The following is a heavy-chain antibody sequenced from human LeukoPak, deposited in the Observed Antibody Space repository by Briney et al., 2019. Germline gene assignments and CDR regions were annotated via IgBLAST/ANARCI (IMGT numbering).Heavy chain of an antibody. Sequence: GGSLRLSCAASGFTFSSHDMHWVRQAPGKGLEWVANIKEDGSEKKYVDSVKGRFTISRDNAKNSLYLQMNSLRAEDTAVYYCARAVTTALDYWGQGTLVTVSS. CDR2: IKEDGSEK. J-gene: IGHJ4*02. CDR1: GFTFSSHD. V-gene: IGHV3-7*01. D-gene: IGHD4-17*01. CDR3: ARAVTTALDY.